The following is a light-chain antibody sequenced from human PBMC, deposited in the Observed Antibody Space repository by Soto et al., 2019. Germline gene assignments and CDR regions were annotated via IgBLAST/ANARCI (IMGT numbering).Light chain of an antibody. V-gene: IGKV3-15*01. CDR3: QQYKNWPRT. Sequence: ETLMTQSPVTLSVSPGARVTLSCRASQSIGNNLACYQQVDGESPRLLIYDASTRAAGVSARFSGSGSATEFTLTISSLRSEDFGVYYGQQYKNWPRTFGPGTK. J-gene: IGKJ1*01. CDR2: DAS. CDR1: QSIGNN.